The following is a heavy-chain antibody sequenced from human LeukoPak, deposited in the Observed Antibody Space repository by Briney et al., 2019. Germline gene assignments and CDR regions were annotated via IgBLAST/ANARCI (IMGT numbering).Heavy chain of an antibody. J-gene: IGHJ3*02. D-gene: IGHD4-17*01. CDR2: IYYSGST. CDR3: ARDLGGDYDAFDI. Sequence: SETLSLTCTVSGGSVSSGSYYWSWIRQPPGKGLEWIGYIYYSGSTNYNPSLKSRVTISVDTSKNQFSLKLSSVTAADTAVYYCARDLGGDYDAFDIWGQGTMVTVSS. V-gene: IGHV4-61*01. CDR1: GGSVSSGSYY.